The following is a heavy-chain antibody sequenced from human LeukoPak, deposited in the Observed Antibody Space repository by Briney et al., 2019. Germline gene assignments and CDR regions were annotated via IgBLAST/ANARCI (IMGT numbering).Heavy chain of an antibody. V-gene: IGHV4-31*03. J-gene: IGHJ4*02. Sequence: KPSETLSLTCTVSSGSISSGGYYWSWIRQHPGKGLEWIGYIYYSGSTYYNPSLKSRLTISLDTSKNQFSLKLSSVTAADTAVYYCARGPVRDYSNYWGQGTLVTVSS. CDR3: ARGPVRDYSNY. CDR1: SGSISSGGYY. D-gene: IGHD4-11*01. CDR2: IYYSGST.